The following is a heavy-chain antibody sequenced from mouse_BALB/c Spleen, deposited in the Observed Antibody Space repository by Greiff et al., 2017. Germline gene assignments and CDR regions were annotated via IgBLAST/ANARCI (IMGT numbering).Heavy chain of an antibody. J-gene: IGHJ4*01. CDR1: GFSLTGYG. V-gene: IGHV2-6-7*01. CDR2: IWGDGST. CDR3: ARDPRREYYAIDY. Sequence: VHLVESGPGLVAPSQSLSITCTVSGFSLTGYGVNWVRQPPGKGLEWLGMIWGDGSTDYNSALKSRLSISKDNSKSQVFLKMNSLQTDDTARYYCARDPRREYYAIDYWGQGTSVTVSS.